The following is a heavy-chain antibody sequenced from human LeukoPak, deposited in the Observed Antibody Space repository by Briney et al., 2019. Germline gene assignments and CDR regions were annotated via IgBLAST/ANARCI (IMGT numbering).Heavy chain of an antibody. CDR2: MNPKTGKT. D-gene: IGHD1-1*01. V-gene: IGHV1-8*01. CDR1: GYTFSSYE. J-gene: IGHJ4*02. Sequence: ASVKVSWKTSGYTFSSYEINWVRQAAGRGLEWVGWMNPKTGKTAYARNLQGRVTITRDTSISTAYMDLSALRSEDTAVYYCARIRPVTTGLKGYYFDYWGQGTLVTVSS. CDR3: ARIRPVTTGLKGYYFDY.